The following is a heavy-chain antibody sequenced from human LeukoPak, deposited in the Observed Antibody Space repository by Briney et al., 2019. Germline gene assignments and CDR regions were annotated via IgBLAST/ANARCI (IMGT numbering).Heavy chain of an antibody. J-gene: IGHJ4*02. V-gene: IGHV4-31*03. CDR3: ARMPIVTETHYFDY. Sequence: PSETLSLTCTVSGGSVSSGSYYWSWIRQHPGKGLEWIGYIYYTGSTFYNPSLKSRVTISLDTSKNQFSLRLTSVTAADTAVYHCARMPIVTETHYFDYWGQGTLVTVSS. CDR1: GGSVSSGSYY. D-gene: IGHD1-20*01. CDR2: IYYTGST.